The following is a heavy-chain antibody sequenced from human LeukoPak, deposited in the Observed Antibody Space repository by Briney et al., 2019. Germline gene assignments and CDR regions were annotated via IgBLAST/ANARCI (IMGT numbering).Heavy chain of an antibody. V-gene: IGHV3-30-3*01. J-gene: IGHJ4*02. Sequence: GSLRLSCAASGFTFSSYAMHWVLQAPGKGLEWVAVISYDGSNKYYADSVKGRFTISRDNSKKTLYLQMNSLRAEDTAVYYCARGTALGYCSSPSCYPHHFDYWGQGTLVTVSS. D-gene: IGHD2-2*01. CDR3: ARGTALGYCSSPSCYPHHFDY. CDR2: ISYDGSNK. CDR1: GFTFSSYA.